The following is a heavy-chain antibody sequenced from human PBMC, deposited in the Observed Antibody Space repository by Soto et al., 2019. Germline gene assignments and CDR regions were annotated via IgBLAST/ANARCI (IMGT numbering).Heavy chain of an antibody. CDR1: GFTFSSYA. Sequence: PGGSLRLSCAASGFTFSSYAMSWVRQAPGKGLEWVSAISGSGGSTYYADSVKGRFTISRDNSKNTLYLQMNSLRAEDTAVYYCAKLSMADSIIGYFDYWGQGTLVTVSS. D-gene: IGHD6-6*01. CDR3: AKLSMADSIIGYFDY. J-gene: IGHJ4*02. V-gene: IGHV3-23*01. CDR2: ISGSGGST.